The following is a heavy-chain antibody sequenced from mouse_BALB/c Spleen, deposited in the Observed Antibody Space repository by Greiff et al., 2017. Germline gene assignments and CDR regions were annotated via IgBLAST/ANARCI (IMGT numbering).Heavy chain of an antibody. CDR1: GYTFTSYV. CDR2: INPYNDGT. J-gene: IGHJ3*01. V-gene: IGHV1-14*01. Sequence: VQLQQSGPELVKPGASVKMSCKASGYTFTSYVMHWVKQKPGQGLEWIGYINPYNDGTKYNEKFKGKATLTSDKSSSTAYMELSSLTSEDSAVYYCARGANDYGSSPFAYWGQGTLVTVSA. D-gene: IGHD1-1*01. CDR3: ARGANDYGSSPFAY.